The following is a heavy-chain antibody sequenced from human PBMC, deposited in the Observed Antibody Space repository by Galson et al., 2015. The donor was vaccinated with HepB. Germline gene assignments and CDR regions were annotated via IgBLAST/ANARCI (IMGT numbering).Heavy chain of an antibody. CDR3: ASLVGVGY. CDR2: ISGSGGST. V-gene: IGHV3-23*01. J-gene: IGHJ4*02. CDR1: GFTFSSYA. D-gene: IGHD1-26*01. Sequence: SLRLSCAASGFTFSSYALSWVRQAPGKGLEWVSGISGSGGSTKYADPVKGRFTISRDNSKNTLYLQMNSLRAEYTALYYCASLVGVGYWGQGTLVTVSS.